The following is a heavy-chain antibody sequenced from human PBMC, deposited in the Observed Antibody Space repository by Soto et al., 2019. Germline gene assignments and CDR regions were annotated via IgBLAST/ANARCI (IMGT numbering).Heavy chain of an antibody. Sequence: EVQLVESGGGLVQPGGSLRLSCAASGFTFSSYDMHWVRQATGKGLEWVSAIGTAGDTYYPVSVKGRFTISRENAKNSLYLQMNSLRAGDTAVYYCARGIDTYGMDVWGQGTTVTVSS. CDR2: IGTAGDT. V-gene: IGHV3-13*04. D-gene: IGHD3-16*02. CDR3: ARGIDTYGMDV. CDR1: GFTFSSYD. J-gene: IGHJ6*02.